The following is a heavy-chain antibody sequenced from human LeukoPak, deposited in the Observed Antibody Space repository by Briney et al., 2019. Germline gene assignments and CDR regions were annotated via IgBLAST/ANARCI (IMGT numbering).Heavy chain of an antibody. CDR1: GFTFSSYR. CDR3: ARALYGDTHFDY. J-gene: IGHJ4*02. V-gene: IGHV3-74*01. D-gene: IGHD4-17*01. Sequence: GGSLRLSCAASGFTFSSYRMHWDRQAPGKGLVWVSRINSDGSSTNYADSVKGRFTISRDNAKNTLYLQMNGLRAEDTAVFYCARALYGDTHFDYWGQGTLVTVSS. CDR2: INSDGSST.